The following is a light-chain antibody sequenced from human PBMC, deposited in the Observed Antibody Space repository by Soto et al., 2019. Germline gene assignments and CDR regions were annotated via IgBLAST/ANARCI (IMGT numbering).Light chain of an antibody. J-gene: IGKJ5*01. CDR3: QQRSIWPPLT. Sequence: EIVMTHSPATLSLSPGARAPLSCRARQSVSFYLAWYQQKPGQAPRLLIYDTTNRATGIPARFSGSGSGTDFTLTINNAEPEDVAVYYCQQRSIWPPLTFGQGTRLEIK. CDR1: QSVSFY. V-gene: IGKV3-11*01. CDR2: DTT.